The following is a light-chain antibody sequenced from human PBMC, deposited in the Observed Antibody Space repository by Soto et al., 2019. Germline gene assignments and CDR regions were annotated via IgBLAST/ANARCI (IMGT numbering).Light chain of an antibody. CDR2: RNS. Sequence: QSVLTQPPSASGTPGQRVTISCSGSSSNVGNNYVYWYLQLPGTAPKLLIYRNSQRPSGVPDRFSGSKSGTSASLAISGLRSEDEADYYCAAWDDSLSGGVFGGGTKLTVL. CDR3: AAWDDSLSGGV. CDR1: SSNVGNNY. J-gene: IGLJ3*02. V-gene: IGLV1-47*01.